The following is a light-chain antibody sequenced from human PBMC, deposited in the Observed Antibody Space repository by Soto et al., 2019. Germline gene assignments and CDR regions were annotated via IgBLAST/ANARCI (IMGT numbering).Light chain of an antibody. CDR2: GAS. Sequence: EFVLTQSPGTLSLSPGERATLSCRASQSVSSSYLVWYQQKPGQAPRLLIYGASNRATGIPDRFSGSGSGTDFTLRISRVEAEDVGVYYCMQHIEYPITFGQGTRLEIK. J-gene: IGKJ5*01. V-gene: IGKV3-20*01. CDR1: QSVSSSY. CDR3: MQHIEYPIT.